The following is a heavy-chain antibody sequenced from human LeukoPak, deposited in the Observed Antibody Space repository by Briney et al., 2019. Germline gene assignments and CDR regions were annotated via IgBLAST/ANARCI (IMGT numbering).Heavy chain of an antibody. J-gene: IGHJ4*02. Sequence: GASVKVSCKASGYTFTSYAMHWVRQAPGQRLEWMGWINAGNGNTKCSQKFQGRVTITRDTSASTAYMELSSLRSEDTAVYYCARAGDYGDLGFDYWGQGTLVTVSS. CDR3: ARAGDYGDLGFDY. CDR1: GYTFTSYA. D-gene: IGHD4-17*01. CDR2: INAGNGNT. V-gene: IGHV1-3*01.